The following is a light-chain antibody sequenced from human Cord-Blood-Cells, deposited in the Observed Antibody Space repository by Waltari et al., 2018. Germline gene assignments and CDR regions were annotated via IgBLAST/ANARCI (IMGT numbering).Light chain of an antibody. CDR1: QSISSY. Sequence: DIQMSQSPSSLSPSVGDRVPITCRASQSISSYLNWDQQKPGKAPKLLIYAASSLQSGVPSRFSGSGSGTDFTLTISSLQPEDFATYYCQQSYSTPYSFGQGTKLEIK. J-gene: IGKJ2*03. V-gene: IGKV1-39*01. CDR3: QQSYSTPYS. CDR2: AAS.